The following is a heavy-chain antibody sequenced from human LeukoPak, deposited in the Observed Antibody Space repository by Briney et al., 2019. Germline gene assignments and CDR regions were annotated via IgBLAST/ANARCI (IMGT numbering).Heavy chain of an antibody. CDR3: AKVLIVVVTYDAFDI. Sequence: SGGSLRLSCAASGFTFDDYAMHWVRQAPGKGLEWVSGISWNSGSIGYADSVKGRFTISRDNAKNSLYLQMNSLRAEDTALYYCAKVLIVVVTYDAFDIWGQGTMVTVSS. J-gene: IGHJ3*02. CDR1: GFTFDDYA. V-gene: IGHV3-9*01. CDR2: ISWNSGSI. D-gene: IGHD2-21*02.